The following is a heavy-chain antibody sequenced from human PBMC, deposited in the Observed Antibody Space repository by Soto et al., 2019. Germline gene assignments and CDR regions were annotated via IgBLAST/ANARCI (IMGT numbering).Heavy chain of an antibody. Sequence: GASVNVSCKASGYTFTSYYMHWVRQAPGQGLEWMGIINPSGGSTSYAQKFQGRVTMTRDTSTSTVYMELNSLRAEDTAVYYCAREPPHSYGWFDYWGQGTLVTVSS. D-gene: IGHD5-18*01. CDR2: INPSGGST. CDR3: AREPPHSYGWFDY. J-gene: IGHJ4*02. V-gene: IGHV1-46*01. CDR1: GYTFTSYY.